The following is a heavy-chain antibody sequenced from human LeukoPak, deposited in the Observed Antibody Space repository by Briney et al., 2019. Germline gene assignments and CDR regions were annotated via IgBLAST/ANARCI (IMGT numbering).Heavy chain of an antibody. J-gene: IGHJ4*02. V-gene: IGHV3-20*04. CDR2: INWNGGST. CDR3: TRESYDILTGYYNVDY. CDR1: GFTFDDYG. Sequence: RPGGSLRLSCAASGFTFDDYGMSWVRQAPGKGLEWVSGINWNGGSTGYADSVKGRFTISRVNAKNSLYPQMNSLRAEDTALYYCTRESYDILTGYYNVDYWGQGTLVTVSS. D-gene: IGHD3-9*01.